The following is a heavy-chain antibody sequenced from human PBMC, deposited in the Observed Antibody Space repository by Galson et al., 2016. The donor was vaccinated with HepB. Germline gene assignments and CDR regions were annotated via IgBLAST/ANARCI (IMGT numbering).Heavy chain of an antibody. CDR2: TTGTNTYT. J-gene: IGHJ4*02. Sequence: SLRLSCAASGFTFSSYSIHWVRQAPGKGLKWVSRTTGTNTYTYYADSVKGRFTISRDNAKNSLYLQMNSLRAEDTDVYYCARDKSVFGAIDYWGQGTLVTVSS. CDR1: GFTFSSYS. D-gene: IGHD3-10*01. V-gene: IGHV3-21*01. CDR3: ARDKSVFGAIDY.